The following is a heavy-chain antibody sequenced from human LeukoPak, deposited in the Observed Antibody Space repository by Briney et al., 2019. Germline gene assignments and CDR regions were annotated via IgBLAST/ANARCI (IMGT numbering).Heavy chain of an antibody. Sequence: GGSLRLSCAASGFTFSSYWMHWVRQTPEKGLVWVSRIDTDGSSTIYADSVKGRFTISRDNAKNSLYLQMNSLRAEDTALYYCARDWEDWGQGTLVTVSS. V-gene: IGHV3-74*01. D-gene: IGHD1-26*01. CDR1: GFTFSSYW. J-gene: IGHJ4*02. CDR3: ARDWED. CDR2: IDTDGSST.